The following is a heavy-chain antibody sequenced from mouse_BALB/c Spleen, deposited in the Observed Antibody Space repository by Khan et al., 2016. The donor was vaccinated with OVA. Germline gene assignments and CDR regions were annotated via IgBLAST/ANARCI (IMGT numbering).Heavy chain of an antibody. V-gene: IGHV3-2*02. Sequence: EVKLLESGPGLVKPSQSLSLTCTVTGYSITSYYAWNWIRQFPGNKLEWMGYISYSGSTNYNPALKSRISITRDTSKNQFFLQLNSVTTEDTATYYCARDGSRYNYAMDYWGQGTSVTVSS. D-gene: IGHD2-3*01. CDR1: GYSITSYYA. CDR3: ARDGSRYNYAMDY. J-gene: IGHJ4*01. CDR2: ISYSGST.